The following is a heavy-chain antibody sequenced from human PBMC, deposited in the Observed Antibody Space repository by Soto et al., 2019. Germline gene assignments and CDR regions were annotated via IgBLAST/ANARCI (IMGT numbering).Heavy chain of an antibody. Sequence: QVQLVQSGTEVKKPGASVNVSCKAPLYTFTSFGITWVRQAPGRGLEWMGWIGAYDGHTIYAQNLQGRVTMTTDTSTSTAYMELRSLTSDDTAVYYCARTYSGNNFADYWGQGTLVTVSS. J-gene: IGHJ4*02. CDR3: ARTYSGNNFADY. CDR1: LYTFTSFG. D-gene: IGHD1-26*01. CDR2: IGAYDGHT. V-gene: IGHV1-18*01.